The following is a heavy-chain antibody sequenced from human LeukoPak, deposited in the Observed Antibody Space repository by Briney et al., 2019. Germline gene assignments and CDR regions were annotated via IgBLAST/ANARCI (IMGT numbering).Heavy chain of an antibody. D-gene: IGHD3-10*01. CDR2: IYTSGST. V-gene: IGHV4-4*07. CDR3: RGSYYYGSGSSKILDY. J-gene: IGHJ4*02. Sequence: SETLSLTCTVSGGSISSYYWSWIRQPAGKGLEWIGRIYTSGSTNYNPSLKRRVTLSVDTSKNHFSLKLSSVTAADTAVYYCRGSYYYGSGSSKILDYWGQGTLVTVSS. CDR1: GGSISSYY.